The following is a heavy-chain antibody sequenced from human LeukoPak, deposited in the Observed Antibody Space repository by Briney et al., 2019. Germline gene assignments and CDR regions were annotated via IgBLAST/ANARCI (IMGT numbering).Heavy chain of an antibody. CDR2: MYYGGNT. CDR1: GGSISSNNYY. Sequence: SETLSLTCTVSGGSISSNNYYWGWIRQPPGKGLEWIGSMYYGGNTYYNPSLKSRVTMSADTSKNQFSLKLNSATAADTAVYYCARVLIISNWFDPWGQGTLVTVSS. J-gene: IGHJ5*02. CDR3: ARVLIISNWFDP. D-gene: IGHD3-3*01. V-gene: IGHV4-39*01.